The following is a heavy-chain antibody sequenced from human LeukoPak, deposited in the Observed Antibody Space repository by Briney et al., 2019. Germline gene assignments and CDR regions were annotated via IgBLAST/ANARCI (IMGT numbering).Heavy chain of an antibody. CDR1: GGSISSYY. CDR2: THYSGST. CDR3: ARGYSGSYGRFDY. J-gene: IGHJ4*02. Sequence: SETLSLTCTVSGGSISSYYWSWIRQPPGKGLEWIGYTHYSGSTSYNPSLKSRVTLSVDTSKNQFSLKLTSVTAADTAVYYCARGYSGSYGRFDYWGQGTLVTVSS. D-gene: IGHD1-26*01. V-gene: IGHV4-59*01.